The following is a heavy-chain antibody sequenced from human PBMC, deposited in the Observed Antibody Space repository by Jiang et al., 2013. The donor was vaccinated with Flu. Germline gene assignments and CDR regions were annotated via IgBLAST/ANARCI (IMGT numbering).Heavy chain of an antibody. Sequence: SGGSISSSIYYWAWDPPSPHGKGLEWIGTIYYMGAPTTTRTLKSRVTISVDTSKNQFSLKLTSVTAADTTVYYCARQAGDTMLRGVIRDVFDIWGQGTMVTVSS. CDR3: ARQAGDTMLRGVIRDVFDI. V-gene: IGHV4-39*01. J-gene: IGHJ3*02. CDR2: IYYMGAP. D-gene: IGHD3-10*01. CDR1: GGSISSSIYY.